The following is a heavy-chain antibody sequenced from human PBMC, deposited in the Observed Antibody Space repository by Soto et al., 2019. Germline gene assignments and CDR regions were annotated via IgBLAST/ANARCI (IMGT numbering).Heavy chain of an antibody. Sequence: GSLRLSCAASGFTFSNAWMSWVRQAPGKGLEWVGRIKSKTDGGTTDYAAPVKGRFTISRDDSKNTLYLQMNSLKTEDTAVYYCTTASDYSNYVAFDIWGQGTMVAVSS. D-gene: IGHD4-4*01. CDR3: TTASDYSNYVAFDI. CDR2: IKSKTDGGTT. V-gene: IGHV3-15*01. CDR1: GFTFSNAW. J-gene: IGHJ3*02.